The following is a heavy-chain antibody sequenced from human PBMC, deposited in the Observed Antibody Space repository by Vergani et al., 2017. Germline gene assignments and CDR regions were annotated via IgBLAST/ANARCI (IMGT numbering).Heavy chain of an antibody. J-gene: IGHJ4*02. Sequence: EVQLVESGGGLVQPGGSLRLSCAASGFTFSSYEMNWVRQAPGKGLEWVPYISSSGSTIYYADSVKGRFTISRDNAKNSLYLQMNSLRAEDTAVYYCASGVRGVRYTYFDYWGQGTLVTVSS. CDR2: ISSSGSTI. V-gene: IGHV3-48*03. D-gene: IGHD3-10*01. CDR1: GFTFSSYE. CDR3: ASGVRGVRYTYFDY.